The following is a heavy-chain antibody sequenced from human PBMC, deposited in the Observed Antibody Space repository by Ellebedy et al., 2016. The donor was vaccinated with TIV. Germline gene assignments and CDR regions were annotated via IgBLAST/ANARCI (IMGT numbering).Heavy chain of an antibody. CDR1: GFTFSGHA. CDR3: VKLDSSGFYYGRLDY. V-gene: IGHV3-23*01. Sequence: GESLKISCAASGFTFSGHAMSWVRQTPGKGLEWVSGITAGGGSTHYVDSVKGRFTISRDNSKKTLYLQMNSLRAEGTAVYYCVKLDSSGFYYGRLDYWGQGTLVTVSS. J-gene: IGHJ4*02. CDR2: ITAGGGST. D-gene: IGHD3-22*01.